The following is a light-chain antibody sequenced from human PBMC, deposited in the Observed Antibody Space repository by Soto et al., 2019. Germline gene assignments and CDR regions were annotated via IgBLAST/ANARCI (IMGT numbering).Light chain of an antibody. J-gene: IGLJ2*01. Sequence: QSALTQPPSASGSPRQSVTSSCTRTSSDVGGYNYVSWYQQHPGKAPKLMIYEVSKRPSGVPDRFSGSKSGNTASLTVSGLQAEDEADYYCSSYAGSNNVVFGGGTKLTVL. CDR3: SSYAGSNNVV. CDR1: SSDVGGYNY. V-gene: IGLV2-8*01. CDR2: EVS.